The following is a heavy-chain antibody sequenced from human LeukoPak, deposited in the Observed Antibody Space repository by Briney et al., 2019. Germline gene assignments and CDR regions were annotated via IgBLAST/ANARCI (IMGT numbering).Heavy chain of an antibody. CDR2: INGNGYGT. Sequence: GGSLRLSCAASGFTFSSYAMSWVRQAPGKGLEWVSRINGNGYGTYYSDSVKGRFTISRDNSKNTLYLQMNSLRGEDTAVYYCARGVGIEGAGHFDPWGQGTVVTVSS. CDR1: GFTFSSYA. V-gene: IGHV3-23*01. D-gene: IGHD6-13*01. J-gene: IGHJ5*02. CDR3: ARGVGIEGAGHFDP.